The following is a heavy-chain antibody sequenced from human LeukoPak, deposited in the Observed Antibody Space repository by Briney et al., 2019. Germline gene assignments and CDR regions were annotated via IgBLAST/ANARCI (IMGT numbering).Heavy chain of an antibody. Sequence: ASVKDSCKASGYTFTSNALGWVRQAPGQGLEWMGWINTNTVNPTYAQGFTGRFVFSLDTSDNTAYLQISSLQAEDTAVYSCASFFCTSALCYYLDYWGQGTLVTVSS. V-gene: IGHV7-4-1*02. CDR2: INTNTVNP. CDR3: ASFFCTSALCYYLDY. CDR1: GYTFTSNA. J-gene: IGHJ4*02. D-gene: IGHD2-8*01.